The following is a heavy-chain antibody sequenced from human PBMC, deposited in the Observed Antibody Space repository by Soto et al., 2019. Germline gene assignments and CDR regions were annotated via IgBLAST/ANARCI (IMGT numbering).Heavy chain of an antibody. Sequence: ASVKVSCKASGYTFTGYYMHWVRQAPGQGLEWMGWINPNSGGTNYAQKFQGWVTMTRDTSISTAYMELSRLRSGDTAVYYCARDRLFTATEIPRPHFAMDVWGQGTTVTVSS. J-gene: IGHJ6*02. D-gene: IGHD3-22*01. CDR2: INPNSGGT. V-gene: IGHV1-2*04. CDR3: ARDRLFTATEIPRPHFAMDV. CDR1: GYTFTGYY.